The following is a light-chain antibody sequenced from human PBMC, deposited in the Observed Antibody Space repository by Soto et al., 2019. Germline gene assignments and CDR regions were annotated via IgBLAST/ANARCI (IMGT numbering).Light chain of an antibody. J-gene: IGKJ4*01. V-gene: IGKV3-11*01. CDR2: DAS. CDR1: QSVGSY. CDR3: QQRTNWPLT. Sequence: EIVLTQSPATLSLSPGERATLSCRASQSVGSYLAWYQQRPGQAPRLLIYDASSRATGIPARFSGSGSGTDFTLTISSLEPEDFAAYYCQQRTNWPLTFGGGTKVQTK.